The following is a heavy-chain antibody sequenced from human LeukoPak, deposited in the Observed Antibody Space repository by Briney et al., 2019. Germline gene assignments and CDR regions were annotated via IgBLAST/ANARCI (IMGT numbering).Heavy chain of an antibody. CDR1: GGSISSYY. Sequence: SETLSLTCTVSGGSISSYYWSWIRQPAGKGQEWIGRIHTSGSTNYNPSLKSRVTMSGDTSKNQFSPKLSSVTAADTAVYYCARDKYYYDSSGYSTFDYWGQGTLVTVSS. CDR2: IHTSGST. V-gene: IGHV4-4*07. D-gene: IGHD3-22*01. J-gene: IGHJ4*02. CDR3: ARDKYYYDSSGYSTFDY.